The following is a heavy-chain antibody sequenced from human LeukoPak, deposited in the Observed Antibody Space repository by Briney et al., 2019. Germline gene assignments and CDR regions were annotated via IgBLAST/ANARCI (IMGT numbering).Heavy chain of an antibody. CDR3: ARAPAHIVVVTAIPVFDY. D-gene: IGHD2-21*02. J-gene: IGHJ4*02. V-gene: IGHV3-30*02. CDR2: IRYDGSNK. CDR1: GFTFSSYG. Sequence: GGSLRLSCAASGFTFSSYGMHWVRQAPGKGLEWVAFIRYDGSNKYYADSVKGRFTISRDNSKNSLYLQMNSLRAEDTAVYYCARAPAHIVVVTAIPVFDYWGQGTLVTVSS.